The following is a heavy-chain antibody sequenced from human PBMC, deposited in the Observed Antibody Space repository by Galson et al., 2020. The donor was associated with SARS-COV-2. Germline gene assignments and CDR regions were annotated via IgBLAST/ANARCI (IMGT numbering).Heavy chain of an antibody. CDR3: ARDHYGSGSPGYFDL. Sequence: SETLSLTCTVSGGSISTGGYYWSWIRQLPGKGPEWIGYIYYSGSTYYNPSLKSRLIISIDTPKNQFSLELRSVTAADTAVYYCARDHYGSGSPGYFDLWGRGTLVTVSS. D-gene: IGHD3-10*01. CDR1: GGSISTGGYY. V-gene: IGHV4-31*03. J-gene: IGHJ2*01. CDR2: IYYSGST.